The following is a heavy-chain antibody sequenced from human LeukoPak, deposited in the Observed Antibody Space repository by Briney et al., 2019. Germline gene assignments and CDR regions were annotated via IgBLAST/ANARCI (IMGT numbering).Heavy chain of an antibody. CDR1: GFTFSSYA. CDR3: AKDFRGGSGSYPAYFDY. Sequence: PGGSLRLSCAASGFTFSSYAMHWVRQAPGKGLEWVAVISYDGSNKYYADSVKGRFTISRDNAKNSLYLQMNSLRAEDTALYYCAKDFRGGSGSYPAYFDYWGQGTLVTVSS. V-gene: IGHV3-30-3*01. J-gene: IGHJ4*02. D-gene: IGHD1-26*01. CDR2: ISYDGSNK.